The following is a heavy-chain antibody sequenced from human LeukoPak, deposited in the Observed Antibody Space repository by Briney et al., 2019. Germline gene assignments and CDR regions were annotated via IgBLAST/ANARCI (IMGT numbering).Heavy chain of an antibody. CDR3: ARILYTDDYGDYVVDY. CDR2: IYYSGST. V-gene: IGHV4-31*03. Sequence: PSETLSLTCTVSGGSISSGGYYWSWIRQHPGKGLEWIGYIYYSGSTYYNPSLKSRVTISVDTSKNQFSLKLSSVTAADTAVYYCARILYTDDYGDYVVDYWGQGTLVTVSS. J-gene: IGHJ4*02. CDR1: GGSISSGGYY. D-gene: IGHD4-17*01.